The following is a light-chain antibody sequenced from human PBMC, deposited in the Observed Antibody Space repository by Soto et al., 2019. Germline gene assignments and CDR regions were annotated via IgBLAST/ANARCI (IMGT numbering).Light chain of an antibody. V-gene: IGKV3-20*01. Sequence: EVALTQSPGTLSLSPGARATLSCRASQSIANDYLTWYQQKPGQAPRVLIYDASTRAAGIQDRFSGSGSATDFTLTISRLEPEDSAVYYCQHYGGSPWTFGQGTKVEI. J-gene: IGKJ1*01. CDR3: QHYGGSPWT. CDR2: DAS. CDR1: QSIANDY.